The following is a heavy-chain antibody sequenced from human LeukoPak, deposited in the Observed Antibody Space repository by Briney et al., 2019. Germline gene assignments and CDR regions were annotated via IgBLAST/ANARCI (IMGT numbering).Heavy chain of an antibody. CDR1: GGSISSGGYY. Sequence: SQTLSLTCTVSGGSISSGGYYWSWIRQHPGKGLEWIGYIYYSGSTYYNPSLKSRVTISVDTSKNQFSLKLSSVTAADTAVYYCARVYREVGIAAVAWGQGTLVTVSS. CDR2: IYYSGST. D-gene: IGHD6-13*01. V-gene: IGHV4-31*03. CDR3: ARVYREVGIAAVA. J-gene: IGHJ4*02.